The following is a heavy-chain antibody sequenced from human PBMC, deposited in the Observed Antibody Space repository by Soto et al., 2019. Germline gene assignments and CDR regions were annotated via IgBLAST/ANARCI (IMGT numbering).Heavy chain of an antibody. CDR3: SYDTFGDKDF. CDR1: GYTYSHYR. V-gene: IGHV3-74*01. Sequence: GGSLRLSCAARGYTYSHYRMPSVRQAPGKGLVWVSRVNPDGTITTYADSVKGRFTISRDNAKNTLYLQMNSLGVEDTALNYWSYDTFGDKDFWGQGTPVTVSS. CDR2: VNPDGTIT. J-gene: IGHJ4*02. D-gene: IGHD3-9*01.